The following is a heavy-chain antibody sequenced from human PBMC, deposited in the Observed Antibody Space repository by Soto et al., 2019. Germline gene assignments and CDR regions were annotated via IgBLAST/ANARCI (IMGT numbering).Heavy chain of an antibody. V-gene: IGHV4-39*02. J-gene: IGHJ3*01. CDR1: GGSITTSSYN. D-gene: IGHD3-10*01. CDR2: IYYDGST. CDR3: ARFYGNAFDV. Sequence: PSETLSLTCSVSGGSITTSSYNWYWIRQPPGNGLEWIGTIYYDGSTSYNPSLRSQVTISVDTSKNHFALKLNSVTAADTAVYYCARFYGNAFDVWGRGTVVTVSS.